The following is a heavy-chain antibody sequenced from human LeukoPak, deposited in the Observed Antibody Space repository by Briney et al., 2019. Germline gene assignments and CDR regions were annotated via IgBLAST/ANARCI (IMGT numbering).Heavy chain of an antibody. CDR2: IIPIFGTA. J-gene: IGHJ5*02. CDR3: ARATSRGYSGYEGNWFDP. Sequence: SVKVSCKASGGTFSSYAISWVRQAPGQGLEWMGRIIPIFGTANYAQEFQGRVTITTDESTSTAYMELSSLRSEDTAVYYCARATSRGYSGYEGNWFDPWGQGTLVTVSS. V-gene: IGHV1-69*05. D-gene: IGHD5-12*01. CDR1: GGTFSSYA.